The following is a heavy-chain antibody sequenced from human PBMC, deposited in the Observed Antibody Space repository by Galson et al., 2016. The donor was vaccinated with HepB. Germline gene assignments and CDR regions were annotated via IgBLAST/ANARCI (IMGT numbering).Heavy chain of an antibody. J-gene: IGHJ4*02. Sequence: SETLSLTCAVSGDSISSTNWWTWVRQPPGKGLEWIGEIHHSGNTNYNSSLKSRVTISVDKSKNQFSLKLRSVTAADTAVYYCARVYCNSSACHSFDSWGQGALVTVSS. CDR1: GDSISSTNW. V-gene: IGHV4-4*02. CDR2: IHHSGNT. D-gene: IGHD2/OR15-2a*01. CDR3: ARVYCNSSACHSFDS.